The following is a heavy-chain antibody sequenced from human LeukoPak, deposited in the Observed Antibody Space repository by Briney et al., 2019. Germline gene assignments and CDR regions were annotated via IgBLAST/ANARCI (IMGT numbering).Heavy chain of an antibody. J-gene: IGHJ4*02. CDR1: GGTFSSYA. V-gene: IGHV1-69*05. Sequence: SVKVSCKASGGTFSSYAISWVRQAPGQGLEWMGRIIPIFGTASYAQKFQGRVTITTDESTSTAYMELSSLRSEDTAAYYCARTLYSGSYYPDYWGQGTLVTVSS. CDR3: ARTLYSGSYYPDY. D-gene: IGHD1-26*01. CDR2: IIPIFGTA.